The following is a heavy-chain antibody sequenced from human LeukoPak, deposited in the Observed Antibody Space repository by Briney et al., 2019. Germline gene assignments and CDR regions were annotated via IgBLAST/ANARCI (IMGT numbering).Heavy chain of an antibody. Sequence: ASVKVSCKASGYTFTSYDITWVRQATGQGLEWMGWMNPNSGNTGYAQNFRGRVTMTRNTSISTAYMELNSLTSEDTAVYYCARGREGYCSGGSCYLHYYFDSWGQGTPVTVSS. V-gene: IGHV1-8*01. CDR1: GYTFTSYD. D-gene: IGHD2-15*01. J-gene: IGHJ4*02. CDR2: MNPNSGNT. CDR3: ARGREGYCSGGSCYLHYYFDS.